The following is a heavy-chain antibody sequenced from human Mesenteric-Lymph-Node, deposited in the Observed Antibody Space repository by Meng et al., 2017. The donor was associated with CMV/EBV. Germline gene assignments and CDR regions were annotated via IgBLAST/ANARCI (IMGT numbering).Heavy chain of an antibody. V-gene: IGHV4-39*07. CDR3: SRDEGEYRVYSRLD. CDR1: GFSISSSGYY. D-gene: IGHD6-13*01. J-gene: IGHJ4*02. CDR2: VYDGGKT. Sequence: SEPLSLTCSVSGFSISSSGYYWGRTRQPPGKGLEWIGNVYDGGKTYYNPSLKSRITISLDTTKSQFSLKLSSVTAADTAVYYCSRDEGEYRVYSRLDWGQGTLVTVSS.